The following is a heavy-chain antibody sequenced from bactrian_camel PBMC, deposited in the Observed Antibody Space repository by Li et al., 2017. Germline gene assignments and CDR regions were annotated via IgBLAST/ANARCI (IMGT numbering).Heavy chain of an antibody. CDR2: FNGDGTT. J-gene: IGHJ4*01. V-gene: IGHV3S9*01. CDR1: GFTFSSYP. Sequence: HVQLVESGGALVQPGGSLRLSCAVSGFTFSSYPMTWYRQVPGKGRALVAGFNGDGTTTYADSVKGRFTITLDRAKNTAYLQMNNLKPEDTAVYYCAHDHSGLSKPCWGQGTQVTVS. CDR3: AHDHSGLSKPC.